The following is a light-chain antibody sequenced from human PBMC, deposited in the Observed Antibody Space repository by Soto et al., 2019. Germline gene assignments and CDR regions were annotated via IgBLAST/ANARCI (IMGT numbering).Light chain of an antibody. CDR3: QQYKSLWT. CDR1: QSISAW. CDR2: DVS. J-gene: IGKJ1*01. V-gene: IGKV1-5*01. Sequence: DIQMTQSPSTLSASVGDRVTITCRASQSISAWLAWYQQRPGKAPDLLIYDVSTLESGVPSRFSGSGSETEFTLTISSLQPNDSATYCCQQYKSLWTFGQGTKVEIK.